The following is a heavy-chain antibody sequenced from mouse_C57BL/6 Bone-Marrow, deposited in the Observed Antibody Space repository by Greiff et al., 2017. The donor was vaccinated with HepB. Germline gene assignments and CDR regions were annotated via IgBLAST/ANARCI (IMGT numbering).Heavy chain of an antibody. J-gene: IGHJ3*01. CDR2: IDPENGDT. CDR1: GFNFKDYY. Sequence: EVQLQQSGAELVRPGASVKLSCTASGFNFKDYYMHWVKQTPEQGLEWIGWIDPENGDTDYASKFQGKATITADTSSNTAYLQLSSLTSEDTAVYYCTTPYGNYQFAYWGQGTLVTVSA. CDR3: TTPYGNYQFAY. D-gene: IGHD2-1*01. V-gene: IGHV14-4*01.